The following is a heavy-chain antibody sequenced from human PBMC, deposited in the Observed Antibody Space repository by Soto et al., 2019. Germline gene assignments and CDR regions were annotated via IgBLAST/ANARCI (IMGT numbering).Heavy chain of an antibody. CDR2: IYYIGST. CDR3: ARDLRFRGFYGMDV. D-gene: IGHD3-10*01. Sequence: QVQLQESGPGLVKPSQTLSLTCTVSGGSISSGGYYWSWIRQHPGKGLEWIGYIYYIGSTYYNPSLKRRVTISVDTSKNQFSLKLSSVTAEDTAVYYCARDLRFRGFYGMDVWGQGTTVTVSS. J-gene: IGHJ6*02. V-gene: IGHV4-31*03. CDR1: GGSISSGGYY.